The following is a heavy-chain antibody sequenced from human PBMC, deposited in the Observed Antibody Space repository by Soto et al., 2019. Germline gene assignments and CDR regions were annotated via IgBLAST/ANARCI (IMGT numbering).Heavy chain of an antibody. D-gene: IGHD3-3*01. Sequence: QPGGSLRLSCAASGFTFSSYGMHWVRQAPGKGLEWVAVISYDGSNKYYADSVKGRFTISRDNSKNTLYLQMNSLRAEDTAVYYCAKDLYDFWSGYPPGEYYYGMDVWGQGTTVTVSS. V-gene: IGHV3-30*18. CDR2: ISYDGSNK. CDR1: GFTFSSYG. CDR3: AKDLYDFWSGYPPGEYYYGMDV. J-gene: IGHJ6*02.